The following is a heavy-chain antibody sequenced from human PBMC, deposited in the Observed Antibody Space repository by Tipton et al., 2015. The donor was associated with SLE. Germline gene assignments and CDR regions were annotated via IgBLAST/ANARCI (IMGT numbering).Heavy chain of an antibody. CDR2: IYTGDST. Sequence: SLRLSCAASGFTVSSNSITWVRQAPGKGLEWVSLIYTGDSTSYAASVKGRFTISRDNSKNTLYLQLNSLRAEDTAVYYCPRDRRGGIDALEIWGQGTMVTVSS. CDR3: PRDRRGGIDALEI. V-gene: IGHV3-66*02. J-gene: IGHJ3*02. CDR1: GFTVSSNS. D-gene: IGHD2-15*01.